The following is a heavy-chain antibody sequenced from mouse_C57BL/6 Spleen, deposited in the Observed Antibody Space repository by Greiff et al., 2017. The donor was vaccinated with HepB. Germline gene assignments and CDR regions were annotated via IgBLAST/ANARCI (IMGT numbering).Heavy chain of an antibody. J-gene: IGHJ1*03. CDR2: IYPGDGDT. D-gene: IGHD1-1*01. Sequence: QVQLQQSGPELVKPGASVKISCKASGYAFSSSWMNWVKQRPGKGLEWIGRIYPGDGDTNYNGKFKGKATLTADKSSSTAYMQLSSLTSEDSAVYFCATGSPWYFDVWGTGTTVTVSS. CDR1: GYAFSSSW. CDR3: ATGSPWYFDV. V-gene: IGHV1-82*01.